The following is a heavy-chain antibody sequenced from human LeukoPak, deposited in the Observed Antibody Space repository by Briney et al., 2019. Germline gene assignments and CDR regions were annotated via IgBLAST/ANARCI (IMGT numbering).Heavy chain of an antibody. J-gene: IGHJ4*02. CDR2: INPNSGGT. CDR1: GYTFTGYY. V-gene: IGHV1-2*06. Sequence: GASVKVSCKASGYTFTGYYMHWVRQAPGQGLEWMGRINPNSGGTNYAQKFQGGVTMTRDTSISTAYMELSRLRSDDTAVYYCAREGSSSWYYFDYWGQGTLVTVSS. D-gene: IGHD6-13*01. CDR3: AREGSSSWYYFDY.